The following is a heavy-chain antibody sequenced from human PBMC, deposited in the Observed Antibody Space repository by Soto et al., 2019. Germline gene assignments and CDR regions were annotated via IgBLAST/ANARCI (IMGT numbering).Heavy chain of an antibody. CDR3: ARSIVVVTALDY. Sequence: GASVKVSCKASGGTFSSYAISWVRQAPGQRLEWMGWINAGNGNTKYSQKFQGRVTITRDTSASTAYMELSSLRSEDTAVYYCARSIVVVTALDYWGQVTLVTV. D-gene: IGHD2-21*02. J-gene: IGHJ4*02. CDR1: GGTFSSYA. CDR2: INAGNGNT. V-gene: IGHV1-3*01.